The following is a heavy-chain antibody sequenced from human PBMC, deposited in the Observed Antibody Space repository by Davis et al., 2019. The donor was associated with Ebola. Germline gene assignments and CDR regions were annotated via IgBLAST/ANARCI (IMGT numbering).Heavy chain of an antibody. D-gene: IGHD3-10*01. J-gene: IGHJ5*02. CDR3: AGSEIWYGFGELLYNWFDP. CDR1: GGSISSGDYY. V-gene: IGHV4-30-4*01. CDR2: IYYSGST. Sequence: PSETLSLTCTVSGGSISSGDYYWSWIRQPPGKGLEWIGYIYYSGSTYYNPSLKSRVTISVDTSKNQFSLKLSSVTAADTAVYYCAGSEIWYGFGELLYNWFDPWGQGTLVTVSS.